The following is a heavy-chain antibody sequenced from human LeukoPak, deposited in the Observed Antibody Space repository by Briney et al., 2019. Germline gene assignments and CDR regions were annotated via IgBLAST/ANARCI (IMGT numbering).Heavy chain of an antibody. CDR1: GGSISSYY. CDR2: IYYSGST. V-gene: IGHV4-59*08. D-gene: IGHD2-8*01. CDR3: ARHGKKYCTNGVCYTFPLDY. J-gene: IGHJ4*02. Sequence: SETLSLTCTVSGGSISSYYWSWIRQPPGKGLEWIGYIYYSGSTNYNPSLKSRVTISVDTSKNQFSLKLSSVTAADTAVSYCARHGKKYCTNGVCYTFPLDYWGQGTLVTVSS.